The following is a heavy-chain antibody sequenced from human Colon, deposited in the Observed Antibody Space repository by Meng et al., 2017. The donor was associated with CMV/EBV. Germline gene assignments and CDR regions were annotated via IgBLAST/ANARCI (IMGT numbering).Heavy chain of an antibody. J-gene: IGHJ5*02. Sequence: GESLEISWAASGFAVSRIYMTLGRQAPGKGQEWVSVIFVDGNTHYADSVKGRVTISRDTSRNTLFLQMNSLRAEDTAVYYCAREQRGYCTSTSCPSRWFDPWGQGTLVTVSS. D-gene: IGHD2-2*01. CDR1: GFAVSRIY. V-gene: IGHV3-53*01. CDR2: IFVDGNT. CDR3: AREQRGYCTSTSCPSRWFDP.